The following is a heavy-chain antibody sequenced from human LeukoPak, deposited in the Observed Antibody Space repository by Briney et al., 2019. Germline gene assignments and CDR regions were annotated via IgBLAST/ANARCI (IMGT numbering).Heavy chain of an antibody. CDR3: AKDWALVVVAATPGGYFDY. D-gene: IGHD2-15*01. CDR2: INHSGST. V-gene: IGHV4-34*01. Sequence: SETLSLTCAVYGGSFSGYYWSWIRQPPGKGLEWIGEINHSGSTNYNPSLKCRVTISVDTSKNQFSLKLSSVTAADTAVYYCAKDWALVVVAATPGGYFDYWGQGTLVTVSS. J-gene: IGHJ4*02. CDR1: GGSFSGYY.